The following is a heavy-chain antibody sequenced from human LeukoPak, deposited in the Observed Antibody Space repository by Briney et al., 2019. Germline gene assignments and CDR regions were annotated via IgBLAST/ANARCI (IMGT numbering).Heavy chain of an antibody. J-gene: IGHJ6*03. CDR1: GVSISSMSYY. CDR2: NYYSGST. Sequence: SETLSLTCNVSGVSISSMSYYWGWIRQPPGKRLEWIGSNYYSGSTDYSPSLKSRVTISVDTSKNQFSLKLTSVTAADTAVYYCASRYYSYYYMDVWGKGTTVIVSS. CDR3: ASRYYSYYYMDV. V-gene: IGHV4-39*01.